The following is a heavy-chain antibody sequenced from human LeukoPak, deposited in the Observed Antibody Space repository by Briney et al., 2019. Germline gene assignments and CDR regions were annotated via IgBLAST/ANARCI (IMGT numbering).Heavy chain of an antibody. Sequence: PGGSLRLSCAASGFTFSSYAMSWVRQPPGKGLEWVSIISGGGTTYYADSVKGRFTISRDNSKNTLYLQMNSLRAEDTAVYYCARDPGGGYCGTTSCSDSWGQGTLVTVSS. CDR3: ARDPGGGYCGTTSCSDS. D-gene: IGHD2-2*01. CDR2: ISGGGTT. J-gene: IGHJ4*02. V-gene: IGHV3-53*01. CDR1: GFTFSSYA.